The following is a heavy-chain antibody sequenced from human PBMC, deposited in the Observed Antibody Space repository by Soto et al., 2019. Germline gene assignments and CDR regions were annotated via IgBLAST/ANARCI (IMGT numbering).Heavy chain of an antibody. V-gene: IGHV3-15*01. Sequence: EVQLVESGGGLVKPGGSLRLSCAASGFIFSKAWMSWVRQAPGKGLEWVGRIKTKSDGGTTDYAAPVKGRFTISRDDSKNMVFLQMNSLKTEDTAVYYCTTDTKCGNAVCYPYYYGVDVWGQGTTVTVSS. CDR3: TTDTKCGNAVCYPYYYGVDV. CDR2: IKTKSDGGTT. D-gene: IGHD2-8*01. CDR1: GFIFSKAW. J-gene: IGHJ6*02.